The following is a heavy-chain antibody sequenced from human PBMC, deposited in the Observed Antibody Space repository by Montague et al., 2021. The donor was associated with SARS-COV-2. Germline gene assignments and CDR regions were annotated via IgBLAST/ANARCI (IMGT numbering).Heavy chain of an antibody. CDR1: GGSISSYY. CDR3: ARGSHYYDSSGYYFDY. J-gene: IGHJ4*02. Sequence: SETLSLTCTVSGGSISSYYWSWIRQPPGKGLEWIGYIYYSGSTNYNPSLKSRVTISVDTSKNQFSLKLSSVTAADTAVYYCARGSHYYDSSGYYFDYWGQGTRVTVSS. V-gene: IGHV4-59*01. CDR2: IYYSGST. D-gene: IGHD3-22*01.